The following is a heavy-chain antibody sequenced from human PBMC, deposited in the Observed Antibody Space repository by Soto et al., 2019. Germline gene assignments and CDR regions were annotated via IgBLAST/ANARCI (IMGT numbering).Heavy chain of an antibody. V-gene: IGHV4-30-2*01. CDR2: IYHSGST. CDR3: ARVPDR. D-gene: IGHD2-2*01. CDR1: GGSISSGGYS. Sequence: QLQLHESGSGLVKPSQTLCLTCAVSGGSISSGGYSWSWIRQPPGKGLEWIGYIYHSGSTYYNPSLKSRVTISVDRSKNQFSLKLSSVTAADTAVYYCARVPDRWGQGTLVTVSS. J-gene: IGHJ5*02.